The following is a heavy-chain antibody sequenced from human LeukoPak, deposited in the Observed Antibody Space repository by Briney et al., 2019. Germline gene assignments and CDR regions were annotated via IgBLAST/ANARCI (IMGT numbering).Heavy chain of an antibody. D-gene: IGHD4-17*01. J-gene: IGHJ3*02. CDR2: IYSGDST. V-gene: IGHV3-53*01. CDR1: GFTVSSNY. CDR3: ARGGYGEYVQAFDI. Sequence: PGGSLILSCAASGFTVSSNYISWVRQAPGKGLEWVSVIYSGDSTYYADSVKGRSSISRDNSKNTVYLQMTSLRAEDAAVYYYARGGYGEYVQAFDIWGQGTMVTVSS.